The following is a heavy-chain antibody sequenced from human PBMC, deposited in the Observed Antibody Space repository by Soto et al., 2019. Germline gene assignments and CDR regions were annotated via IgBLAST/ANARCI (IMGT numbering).Heavy chain of an antibody. V-gene: IGHV1-69*13. CDR3: ASSVRYSSSPRGPNWFDP. CDR1: GGTLSSYA. Sequence: SVKVSCKASGGTLSSYAISWVRQAPGQGLEWMGGIIPIFGTANYAQKFQGRVTITADESTSTAYMELSSLRSEDTAVYYCASSVRYSSSPRGPNWFDPWGQGTLVTVSS. CDR2: IIPIFGTA. D-gene: IGHD6-6*01. J-gene: IGHJ5*02.